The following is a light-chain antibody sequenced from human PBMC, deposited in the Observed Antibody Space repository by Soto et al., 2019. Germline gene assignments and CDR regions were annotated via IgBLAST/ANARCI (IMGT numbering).Light chain of an antibody. CDR3: AVWDNSLNGVA. V-gene: IGLV1-47*01. Sequence: QSVLTQPPSASGTPGQSVTISCSGSNSNMGRNYVYWYQQAPGTAPKLLMYRNDVRPSGVPDRFTGSKSGTSASLAISGLRSEDEADYYCAVWDNSLNGVAFGGGTKLTVL. CDR1: NSNMGRNY. J-gene: IGLJ2*01. CDR2: RND.